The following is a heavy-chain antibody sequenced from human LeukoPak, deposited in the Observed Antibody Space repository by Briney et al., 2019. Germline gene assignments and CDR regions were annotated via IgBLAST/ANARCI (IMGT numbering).Heavy chain of an antibody. CDR3: ATLTSGLP. CDR1: GFSFSNFW. Sequence: GGSLRPSCAASGFSFSNFWMHWVRQAPGKGLVWVLRIHPDGSTTAYADSVKGRFTISRDNAMNTLYLHMNSLRVEDTAVYYCATLTSGLPRGQGTLVTVSS. D-gene: IGHD3-10*01. J-gene: IGHJ5*02. V-gene: IGHV3-74*01. CDR2: IHPDGSTT.